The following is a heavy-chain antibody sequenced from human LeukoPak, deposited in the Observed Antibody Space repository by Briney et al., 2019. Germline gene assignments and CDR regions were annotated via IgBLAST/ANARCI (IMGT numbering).Heavy chain of an antibody. CDR3: AREETSYGSGSHYIGGKPLDY. Sequence: SVKVSCKASGGTFYSYAINWVRQAPGQGLEWMGGIIPIFGTANYARKFQGRVTITTDETTRTAYMELSSLRSEDTAVYYCAREETSYGSGSHYIGGKPLDYWGQGTLVTVSS. CDR1: GGTFYSYA. CDR2: IIPIFGTA. V-gene: IGHV1-69*05. D-gene: IGHD3-10*01. J-gene: IGHJ4*02.